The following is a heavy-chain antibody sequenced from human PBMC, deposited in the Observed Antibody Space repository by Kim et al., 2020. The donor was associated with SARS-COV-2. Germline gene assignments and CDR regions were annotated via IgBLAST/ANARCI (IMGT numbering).Heavy chain of an antibody. V-gene: IGHV3-7*03. D-gene: IGHD1-26*01. CDR3: ARSYSWAFDY. CDR1: GFTFSWYW. CDR2: IKEDGSEK. Sequence: GGSLRLSCAASGFTFSWYWMTWVRQAPGKGLEWVANIKEDGSEKHYVDSVKGRFTISRDNAKNSLFLQMNSLRAEDTAVYYCARSYSWAFDYWGQGTLVTVSS. J-gene: IGHJ4*02.